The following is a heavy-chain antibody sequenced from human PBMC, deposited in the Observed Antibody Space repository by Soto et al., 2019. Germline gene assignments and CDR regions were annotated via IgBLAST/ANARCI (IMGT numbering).Heavy chain of an antibody. J-gene: IGHJ6*02. CDR2: IYPGDSDT. CDR1: GYSFTSYW. D-gene: IGHD4-4*01. Sequence: GESLKISCKGSGYSFTSYWIGWVRQMPGKGLEWMGIIYPGDSDTRYSPSFQGQVTISADKSISNAYLQWSSLKASDTAMYYCARHKTVTYYYHGKDVWGQGTTVTDSS. V-gene: IGHV5-51*01. CDR3: ARHKTVTYYYHGKDV.